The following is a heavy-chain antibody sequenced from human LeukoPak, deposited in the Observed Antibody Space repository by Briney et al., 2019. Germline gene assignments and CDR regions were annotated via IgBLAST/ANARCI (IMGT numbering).Heavy chain of an antibody. CDR2: IYSGGST. V-gene: IGHV3-53*01. D-gene: IGHD5-24*01. J-gene: IGHJ5*02. CDR3: ARSYNVGSWFNP. CDR1: GFTVSSNY. Sequence: GGSLRLSCAASGFTVSSNYMSWVRQAPGKGLEWVSVIYSGGSTYYADSVKGRFTISRDNSKNTLYLQMNSLRAEDTAVYYCARSYNVGSWFNPWGQGTLVTVSS.